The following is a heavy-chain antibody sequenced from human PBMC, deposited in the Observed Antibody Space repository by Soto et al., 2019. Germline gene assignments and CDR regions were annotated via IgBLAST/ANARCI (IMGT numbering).Heavy chain of an antibody. J-gene: IGHJ5*02. CDR2: IYYSGIT. CDR1: GGSISSNNW. V-gene: IGHV4-4*02. CDR3: VRSGCSSTACHTDWFDP. D-gene: IGHD2-2*01. Sequence: PSETLSLTCAVSGGSISSNNWWSWVRQSPGSGLEWIGEIYYSGITNYNPSLKSRVTISIDKAKNQFSLSLSSVTAADTAVYFCVRSGCSSTACHTDWFDPWGPGTLVTVSS.